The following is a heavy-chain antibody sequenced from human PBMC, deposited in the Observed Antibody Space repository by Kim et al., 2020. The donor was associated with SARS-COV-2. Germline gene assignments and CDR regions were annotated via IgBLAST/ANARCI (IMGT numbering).Heavy chain of an antibody. V-gene: IGHV1-2*06. D-gene: IGHD6-13*01. Sequence: ASVKVSCKGSGYTFSDYYMHWVRQAPGQGLEWMGRISPVHAGGVISYAQKFQGRVTMTRDTSTNTDHMELSSLRSDDTALYYCVRDGSWDYWGQGTLVTVSS. CDR1: GYTFSDYY. CDR3: VRDGSWDY. J-gene: IGHJ4*02. CDR2: ISPVHAGGVI.